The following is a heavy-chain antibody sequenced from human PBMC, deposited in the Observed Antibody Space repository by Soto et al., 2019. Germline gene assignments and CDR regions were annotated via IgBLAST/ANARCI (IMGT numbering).Heavy chain of an antibody. Sequence: GASVKVSCKASGYTFTSTWMQWVRQAPGQGLEWMGIINPYGGAATYAEKFQGRVTMTRDTSNNQVSLQLNSVTPDDTAVYYCARLIGNSWLDSWGQGTLVTVSS. CDR1: GYTFTSTW. CDR3: ARLIGNSWLDS. D-gene: IGHD3-16*01. V-gene: IGHV1-46*01. CDR2: INPYGGAA. J-gene: IGHJ5*01.